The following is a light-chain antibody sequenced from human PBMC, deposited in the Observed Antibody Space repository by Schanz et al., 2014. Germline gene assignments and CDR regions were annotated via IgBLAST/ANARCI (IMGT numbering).Light chain of an antibody. CDR2: GAF. CDR3: QQRSNWPLT. Sequence: EIVLTQSPGTLSLSPGARATLSCRASQSFSSSYLAWYQQKPGQAPRLLIYGAFDRATGIPDRFSGSGSGADFTLTISSLEPEDFAVYYCQQRSNWPLTFGGGTKVEIK. J-gene: IGKJ4*01. CDR1: QSFSSSY. V-gene: IGKV3D-20*02.